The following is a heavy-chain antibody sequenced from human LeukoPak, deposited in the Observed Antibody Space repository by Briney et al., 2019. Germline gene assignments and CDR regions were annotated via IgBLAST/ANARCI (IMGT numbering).Heavy chain of an antibody. V-gene: IGHV1-2*02. J-gene: IGHJ3*02. CDR1: GYTFTGYY. D-gene: IGHD3-22*01. CDR3: ARAEAPYDSSGQAAFDI. CDR2: INPNSGGT. Sequence: ASVKVSCKASGYTFTGYYMHWVRQAPGQGLEWMGWINPNSGGTNYAQKFQGRVTMTRDTSISTAYMELSRLRSDDTAVYYCARAEAPYDSSGQAAFDIWGQGTMVTVSS.